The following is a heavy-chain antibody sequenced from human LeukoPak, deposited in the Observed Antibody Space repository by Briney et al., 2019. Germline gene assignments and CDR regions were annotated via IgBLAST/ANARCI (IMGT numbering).Heavy chain of an antibody. CDR3: ARVQQYDKFDY. D-gene: IGHD3-22*01. V-gene: IGHV3-20*04. CDR2: INWKGDTT. Sequence: GGSLRLSCAASGFTFDDYDMTWVRQAPGKGLEWVSNINWKGDTTSYADSVKGRFTISRDNAKNSLYLQMNSLRAEDTAFYFCARVQQYDKFDYWGQGTLVTVSS. J-gene: IGHJ4*02. CDR1: GFTFDDYD.